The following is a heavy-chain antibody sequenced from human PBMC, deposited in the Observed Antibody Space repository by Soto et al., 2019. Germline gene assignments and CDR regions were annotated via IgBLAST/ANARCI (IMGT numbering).Heavy chain of an antibody. J-gene: IGHJ4*02. CDR3: AREDYGDFHY. D-gene: IGHD4-17*01. V-gene: IGHV3-7*01. CDR2: IHQDGSDK. Sequence: EVHLVQSGGGLVQPGGSLRLSCAASGFTFSSYWMSWVRQAPGKGLEWVANIHQDGSDKYYVDSVKGRFTISRDNAKNSQYLQMNSLRAEDTALYYCAREDYGDFHYWGQGALVIVSS. CDR1: GFTFSSYW.